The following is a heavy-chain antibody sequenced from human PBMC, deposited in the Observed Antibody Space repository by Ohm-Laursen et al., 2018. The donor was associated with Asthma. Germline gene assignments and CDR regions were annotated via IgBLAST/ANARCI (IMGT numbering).Heavy chain of an antibody. CDR1: GGSFSGYY. CDR3: ARTKLGYCSGGSCYRFDY. D-gene: IGHD2-15*01. Sequence: SETLSLTCAVYGGSFSGYYWSWIRQPPGKGLEWIGEINHSGSTNYNPSLKSRVTISVDTSKNQFSLKLSSVTAADTAVYYCARTKLGYCSGGSCYRFDYWGQGTLVTVSS. V-gene: IGHV4-34*01. CDR2: INHSGST. J-gene: IGHJ4*02.